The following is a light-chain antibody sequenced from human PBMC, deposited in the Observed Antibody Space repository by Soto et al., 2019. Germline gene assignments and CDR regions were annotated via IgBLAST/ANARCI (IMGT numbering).Light chain of an antibody. J-gene: IGKJ5*01. V-gene: IGKV3-11*01. Sequence: DIVFTQSPGTLFLSPGERATLSCRASQSVSSYLAWYQQKPGQAPRLLIYDASNRATGIPARFSGSGSGTDFTLTISSLEPEDFAVYYCQQRSNWPITFGQGTRLEIK. CDR1: QSVSSY. CDR3: QQRSNWPIT. CDR2: DAS.